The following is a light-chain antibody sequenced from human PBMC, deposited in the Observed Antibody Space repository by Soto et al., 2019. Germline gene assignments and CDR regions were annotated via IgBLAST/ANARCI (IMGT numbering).Light chain of an antibody. CDR3: QQSYSTPWT. Sequence: DIQMTQSPSSLSASVGDRVTITCRASQSISSYLNWYQQKPGKAPKLLIYAASSLQSGVPPRLSGSGSGTDFTLTISSLQPEDFATYYCQQSYSTPWTFGQGTKVDIK. J-gene: IGKJ1*01. CDR1: QSISSY. V-gene: IGKV1-39*01. CDR2: AAS.